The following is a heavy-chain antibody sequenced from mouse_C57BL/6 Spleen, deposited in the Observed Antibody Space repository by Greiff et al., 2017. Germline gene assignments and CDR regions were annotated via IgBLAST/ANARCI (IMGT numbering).Heavy chain of an antibody. Sequence: EVKVVESGGGLVQPKGSLKLSCAASGFTFTTYAMHWVRQAPGQGLEWVARIRRKSGNYATYYADSVKDRFTISRDDSQSMLYLEMNTLKSEDTDMYYCVRDGWFAYWGQGTLVTVSA. V-gene: IGHV10-3*01. CDR3: VRDGWFAY. CDR1: GFTFTTYA. CDR2: IRRKSGNYAT. J-gene: IGHJ3*01.